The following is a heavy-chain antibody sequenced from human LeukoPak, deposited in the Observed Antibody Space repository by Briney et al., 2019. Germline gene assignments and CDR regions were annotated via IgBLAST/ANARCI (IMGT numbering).Heavy chain of an antibody. D-gene: IGHD1-26*01. Sequence: EASVKVSCKASGYTFTSYAISWVRQAPGQGLEWMGWISAYNGNTNYAQKLQGRVTMTTDTSTSTAYMELWRLRSDDTAVYYCARGVGATTLVPFDYWGQGTLVTVSS. CDR2: ISAYNGNT. CDR1: GYTFTSYA. V-gene: IGHV1-18*01. CDR3: ARGVGATTLVPFDY. J-gene: IGHJ4*02.